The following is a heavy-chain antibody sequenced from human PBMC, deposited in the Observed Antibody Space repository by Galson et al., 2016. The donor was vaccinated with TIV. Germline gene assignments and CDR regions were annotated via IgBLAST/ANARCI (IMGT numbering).Heavy chain of an antibody. Sequence: TLSLTCNVSGASISNGGYHWAWIRQHPGKGLEWIGNIYYSGSTNYNPSLKSRVSISVDTSENQFSLNLNSVTAADTAVYYCARWANSGSYYDYFQHWGQGTLVTVSS. CDR3: ARWANSGSYYDYFQH. J-gene: IGHJ1*01. CDR2: IYYSGST. D-gene: IGHD1-26*01. V-gene: IGHV4-31*03. CDR1: GASISNGGYH.